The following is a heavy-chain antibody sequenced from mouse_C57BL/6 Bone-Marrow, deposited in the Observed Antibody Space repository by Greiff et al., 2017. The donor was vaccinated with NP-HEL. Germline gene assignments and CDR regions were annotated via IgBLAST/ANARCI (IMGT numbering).Heavy chain of an antibody. CDR2: ISSGGSYT. J-gene: IGHJ2*01. V-gene: IGHV5-6*01. D-gene: IGHD1-1*01. CDR3: ARHGTTVVATYLDY. CDR1: GFTFSSYG. Sequence: EVKVVESGGDLVKPGGSLKLSCAASGFTFSSYGMSWVRQTPDKRLEWVATISSGGSYTYYPDSVKGRFTISRDNAKNTLYLQMSSLKSEDTAMYYCARHGTTVVATYLDYWGQGTTLTVSS.